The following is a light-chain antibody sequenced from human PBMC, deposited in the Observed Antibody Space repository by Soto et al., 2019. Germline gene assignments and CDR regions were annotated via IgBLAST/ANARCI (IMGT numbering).Light chain of an antibody. CDR3: QQFKIYPLT. CDR2: AAS. CDR1: QGISSN. Sequence: IQLTQSPSSLSASVGDRVTITCRASQGISSNLAWYPQKPGKAPKLLIYAASTLQSGVPSRFSGSGSGTDFTLTISSLQPEDFATYDCQQFKIYPLTFGGGTKVEIK. J-gene: IGKJ4*01. V-gene: IGKV1-9*01.